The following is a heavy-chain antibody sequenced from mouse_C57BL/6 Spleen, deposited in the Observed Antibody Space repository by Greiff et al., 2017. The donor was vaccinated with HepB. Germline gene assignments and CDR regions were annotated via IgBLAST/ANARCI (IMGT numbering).Heavy chain of an antibody. CDR1: GFSLTSYG. J-gene: IGHJ3*01. CDR3: ASGDGSSYPFAY. Sequence: QVQLQQSGPGLVAPSQSLSITCTVSGFSLTSYGVDWVRQSPGKGLEWLGVIWGVGSTNYNSALKSRLSISKDNSKSQVFLKMNSLQTDDTAMYYCASGDGSSYPFAYWGQGTLVTVSA. V-gene: IGHV2-6*01. CDR2: IWGVGST. D-gene: IGHD1-1*01.